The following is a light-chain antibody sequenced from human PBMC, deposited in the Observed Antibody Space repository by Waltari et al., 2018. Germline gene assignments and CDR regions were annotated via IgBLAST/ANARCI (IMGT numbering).Light chain of an antibody. CDR2: SNK. J-gene: IGLJ3*02. CDR3: AAWDDSLNLWV. V-gene: IGLV1-44*01. CDR1: SSNIGSNT. Sequence: QSVLTQPPSASGTPGQRVTISCSGSSSNIGSNTVNWYQQLPGTAPKLLIYSNKQRPSGVPDRFSGSKSGTSASLAISGLQSEDEADYYCAAWDDSLNLWVFGGGTKLTVL.